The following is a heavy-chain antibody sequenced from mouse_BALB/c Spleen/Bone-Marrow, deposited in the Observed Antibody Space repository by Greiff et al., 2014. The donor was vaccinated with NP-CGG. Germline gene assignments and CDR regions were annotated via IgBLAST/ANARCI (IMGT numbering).Heavy chain of an antibody. CDR1: GYAFSSYW. Sequence: VKLQESGAELVRPGSSVKISCKASGYAFSSYWMNWVKQRPGQGLEWIGQIYPGDGDTNYNGKFKGKATLTADKSSSTAYKQLSSLTSEDSAVYFCARVRNWADYWGQGTTLTVSS. V-gene: IGHV1-80*01. CDR3: ARVRNWADY. D-gene: IGHD4-1*01. CDR2: IYPGDGDT. J-gene: IGHJ2*01.